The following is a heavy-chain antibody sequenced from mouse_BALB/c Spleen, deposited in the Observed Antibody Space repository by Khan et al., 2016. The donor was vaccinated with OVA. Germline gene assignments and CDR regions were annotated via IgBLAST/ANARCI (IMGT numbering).Heavy chain of an antibody. D-gene: IGHD2-2*01. CDR3: TRSGYGSFAY. CDR1: GYTFTSYY. V-gene: IGHV1S81*02. J-gene: IGHJ3*01. CDR2: INPSNGGT. Sequence: QMQLEESGAELVKPGASVKLSCKASGYTFTSYYMYWVKQRPGQGLEWIGEINPSNGGTNFNEKFKSKATLTVDKSSSTAYMQLSSLTSEDSAVYYCTRSGYGSFAYWGQGTPVTVSA.